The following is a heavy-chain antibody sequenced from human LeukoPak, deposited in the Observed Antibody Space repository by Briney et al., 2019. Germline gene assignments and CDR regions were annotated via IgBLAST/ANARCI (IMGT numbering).Heavy chain of an antibody. CDR3: ARDLREYYYDSSGYADAFDI. D-gene: IGHD3-22*01. J-gene: IGHJ3*02. CDR1: GYTFTGYY. V-gene: IGHV1-2*02. CDR2: INPNSGGT. Sequence: ASVKVSCKASGYTFTGYYMHWVRQAPGQGLEWMGWINPNSGGTNYAQKLQGRVTMTTDTSTSTAYMELRSLRSDDTAVYYCARDLREYYYDSSGYADAFDIWGQGTMVTVSS.